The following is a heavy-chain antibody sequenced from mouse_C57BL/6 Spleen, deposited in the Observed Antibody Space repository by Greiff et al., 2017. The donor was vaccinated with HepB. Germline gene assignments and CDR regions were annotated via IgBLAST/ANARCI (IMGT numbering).Heavy chain of an antibody. Sequence: ESGPGLVKPSQSLSLTCSVTSYSITSGYYWNWIRQFPGNKLEWMGYISYDGSNNYNPSLKNRISITRDTSKNQFFLKLNSVTTEDTATYDCAREGDYDEAWFAYWGQGTLVTVSA. CDR3: AREGDYDEAWFAY. J-gene: IGHJ3*01. D-gene: IGHD2-4*01. CDR2: ISYDGSN. CDR1: SYSITSGYY. V-gene: IGHV3-6*01.